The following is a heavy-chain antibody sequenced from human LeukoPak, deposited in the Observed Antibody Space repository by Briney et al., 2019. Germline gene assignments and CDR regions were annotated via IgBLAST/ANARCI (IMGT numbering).Heavy chain of an antibody. Sequence: GGSLRLSCAASGFTFSSYAMSWVRQAPGKGLEWVSGFRGSATSAYYADSVKGRFTISRDNSKNTLYLQMNSLRAEDTAVYYCLGGPVDAFDIWGQGTMVTVSS. CDR1: GFTFSSYA. V-gene: IGHV3-23*01. CDR3: LGGPVDAFDI. D-gene: IGHD3-16*01. J-gene: IGHJ3*02. CDR2: FRGSATSA.